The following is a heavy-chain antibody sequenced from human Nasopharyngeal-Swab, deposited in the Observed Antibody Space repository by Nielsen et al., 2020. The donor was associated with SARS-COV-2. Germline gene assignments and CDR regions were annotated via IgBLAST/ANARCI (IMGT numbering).Heavy chain of an antibody. Sequence: SETLSLTCTVSGDSIAYSTFYWGWIRQPPGKGLEWIGNIYYNGNTYQNPSLKSRLTISVDKSKNQLSLKLTSLTAADTAMYYCARGQDGAAAALWGQGTLVTVSS. J-gene: IGHJ4*02. CDR3: ARGQDGAAAAL. D-gene: IGHD6-13*01. CDR2: IYYNGNT. CDR1: GDSIAYSTFY. V-gene: IGHV4-39*01.